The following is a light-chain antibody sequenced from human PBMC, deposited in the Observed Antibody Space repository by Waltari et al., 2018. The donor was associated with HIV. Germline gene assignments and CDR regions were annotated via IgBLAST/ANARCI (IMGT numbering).Light chain of an antibody. CDR2: EDS. CDR3: YSTDSSGNHVV. V-gene: IGLV3-10*01. CDR1: ASPKNY. J-gene: IGLJ2*01. Sequence: SYELTQPPSVSVSPGQTARTTCSRDASPKNYAYWYQQKSGKAPVLVIYEDSKRPSGIPERFSGSSSGTMATLTISGAQVEDEADYYCYSTDSSGNHVVFGGGTKLTVL.